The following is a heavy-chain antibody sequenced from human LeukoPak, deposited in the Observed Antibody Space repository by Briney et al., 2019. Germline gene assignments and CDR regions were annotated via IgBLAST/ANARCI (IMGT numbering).Heavy chain of an antibody. Sequence: GGSLRLSCAASGFTFSIYSMNWVRQAPGKGLEWVSSISSSSNYIYYADSMKGRFTISRDNAKNSLYLQMNSLRAEDTAVYYCARWARYSGSYDVNDYWGQGTLVTVSS. CDR2: ISSSSNYI. V-gene: IGHV3-21*01. CDR3: ARWARYSGSYDVNDY. J-gene: IGHJ4*02. CDR1: GFTFSIYS. D-gene: IGHD1-26*01.